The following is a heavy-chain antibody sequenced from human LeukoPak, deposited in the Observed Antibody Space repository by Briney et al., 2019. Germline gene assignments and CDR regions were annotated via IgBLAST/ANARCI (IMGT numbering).Heavy chain of an antibody. CDR3: AREEKQQLVPWYYYYYGMDV. D-gene: IGHD6-13*01. J-gene: IGHJ6*02. V-gene: IGHV3-7*01. Sequence: GGFLRLSCAASGFTFSSFWMSWVRQAPGKGLEWVANIKQDGSEKYYVDSVKGRFTISRDNAKNSLYLQMNSLRAEDTAVYYCAREEKQQLVPWYYYYYGMDVWGQGTTVTVSS. CDR2: IKQDGSEK. CDR1: GFTFSSFW.